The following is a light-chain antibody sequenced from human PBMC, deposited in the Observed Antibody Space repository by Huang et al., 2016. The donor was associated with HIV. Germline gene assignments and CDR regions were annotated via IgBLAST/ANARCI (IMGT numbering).Light chain of an antibody. V-gene: IGKV3D-15*01. CDR2: DTS. Sequence: EIMMTQSPATLSVSPGGRATLSCRASQNVRNNLAWYQQKAGHAPRLLIYDTSTRASGIPASFSGSGSGTEFTLTISVLQSEDFAIYYCQQYDNWPPGLTFGGGTKVEI. CDR1: QNVRNN. CDR3: QQYDNWPPGLT. J-gene: IGKJ4*01.